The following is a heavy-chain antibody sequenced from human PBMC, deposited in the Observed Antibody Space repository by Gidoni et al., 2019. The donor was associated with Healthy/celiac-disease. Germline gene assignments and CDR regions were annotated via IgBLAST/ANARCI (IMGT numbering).Heavy chain of an antibody. V-gene: IGHV1-2*02. J-gene: IGHJ6*02. CDR1: GYTFTGDY. CDR2: INPNSGGT. Sequence: QVQLVQSGAEVQKPGASVKVSCKASGYTFTGDYMHWVRQAPGQGLEWMGWINPNSGGTKYAQKFQGRVTMTRDTSISTADMELSRLRSDDTAVYYCARMLGPAGDDYYGMDVWGQGTTVTVSS. D-gene: IGHD2-8*01. CDR3: ARMLGPAGDDYYGMDV.